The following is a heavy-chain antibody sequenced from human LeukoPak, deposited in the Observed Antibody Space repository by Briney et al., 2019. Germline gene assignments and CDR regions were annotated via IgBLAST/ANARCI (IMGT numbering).Heavy chain of an antibody. CDR2: IYSGENT. J-gene: IGHJ5*02. Sequence: PGGSLRLSCAASGFSVSNNYMSWVRQAPGKGLEWVPMIYSGENTYYLDSVKGRFTISRDNSKNKLYLQMYSLRAEDTAVYYCARDSGYSGYALDLWGQGNLVTVSS. CDR1: GFSVSNNY. CDR3: ARDSGYSGYALDL. V-gene: IGHV3-66*01. D-gene: IGHD5-12*01.